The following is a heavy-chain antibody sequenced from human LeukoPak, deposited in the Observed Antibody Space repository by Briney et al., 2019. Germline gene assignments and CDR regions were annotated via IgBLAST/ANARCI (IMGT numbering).Heavy chain of an antibody. Sequence: PGGSLRLSCAASGFTFSAYGMHWVRQAPGKGLEWVSYISSSSSTIYYADSVKGRFTISRDNAKNSLYLQMNSLRAEDTAVYYCARDLGYYDILTGYYDYWGQGTLVTVSS. CDR2: ISSSSSTI. CDR3: ARDLGYYDILTGYYDY. V-gene: IGHV3-48*01. D-gene: IGHD3-9*01. J-gene: IGHJ4*02. CDR1: GFTFSAYG.